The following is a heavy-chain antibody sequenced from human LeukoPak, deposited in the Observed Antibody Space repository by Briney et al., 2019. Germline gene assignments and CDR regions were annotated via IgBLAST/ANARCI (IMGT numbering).Heavy chain of an antibody. CDR3: ARGGGCYD. CDR1: GGSFSGYY. CDR2: INHSGST. J-gene: IGHJ4*02. D-gene: IGHD3-16*01. V-gene: IGHV4-34*01. Sequence: SETLSLTCAVYGGSFSGYYWSWIRQPPGKGLEWIGEINHSGSTNYNPSLKSRVTISVDTSKNQFSLKLSSVTAADTAVYYCARGGGCYDWGQGTLVTVSS.